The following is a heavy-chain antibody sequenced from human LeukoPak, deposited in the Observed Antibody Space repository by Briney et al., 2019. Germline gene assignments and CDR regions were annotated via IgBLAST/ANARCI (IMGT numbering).Heavy chain of an antibody. V-gene: IGHV3-33*01. Sequence: GGSLRLSCAASGFTFSSYGMHWVHQAPGKGLEWVAVIWYDGSNKYYADSVKGRFTISRDNSKNTLYLQMNSLRAEDTAVYYCARDRWGPDYWGQGTLVTVSS. CDR3: ARDRWGPDY. CDR2: IWYDGSNK. D-gene: IGHD7-27*01. J-gene: IGHJ4*02. CDR1: GFTFSSYG.